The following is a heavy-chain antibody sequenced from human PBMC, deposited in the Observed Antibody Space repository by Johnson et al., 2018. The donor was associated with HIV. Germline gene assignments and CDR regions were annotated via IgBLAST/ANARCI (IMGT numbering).Heavy chain of an antibody. V-gene: IGHV3-30*14. Sequence: QVQLVESGGGVVLPGGSLRLSCAASGFTFSSYAMHWVRQAPGKGLEWLAIISYEGSNKYYADSVKGRFTISRDNSKNTLYLQMNSLRAEDTALYYCARAVCRGGRCYSHDAFDIWGQGTMVTVSS. J-gene: IGHJ3*02. D-gene: IGHD2-15*01. CDR3: ARAVCRGGRCYSHDAFDI. CDR2: ISYEGSNK. CDR1: GFTFSSYA.